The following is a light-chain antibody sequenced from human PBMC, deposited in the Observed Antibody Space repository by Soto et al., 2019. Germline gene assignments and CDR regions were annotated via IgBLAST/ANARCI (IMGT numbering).Light chain of an antibody. CDR3: QQYNNWLAIT. CDR1: QSVSSN. CDR2: GAS. J-gene: IGKJ5*01. V-gene: IGKV3-15*01. Sequence: EKVMTQSPATLSVFPGERATLSCRASQSVSSNLAWYQQKPGQAPRLLIYGASTRATGIPARFSGSGSGTEFTLPISSLQSEDFAVYYCQQYNNWLAITFGQGTRLEIK.